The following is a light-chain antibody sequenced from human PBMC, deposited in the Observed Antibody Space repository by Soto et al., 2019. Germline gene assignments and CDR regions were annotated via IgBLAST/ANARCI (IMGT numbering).Light chain of an antibody. CDR2: GAS. V-gene: IGKV3-15*01. J-gene: IGKJ5*01. CDR3: QQYNNWPPIT. Sequence: EIVLTQSPATLSVSPGDGATLSCRASQSVSSKLAWYQQKPGQAPRLLIYGASTRATGIPARFSGSGSGTEFTLTISSLQSEDFAVYYCQQYNNWPPITFGQGTRLEI. CDR1: QSVSSK.